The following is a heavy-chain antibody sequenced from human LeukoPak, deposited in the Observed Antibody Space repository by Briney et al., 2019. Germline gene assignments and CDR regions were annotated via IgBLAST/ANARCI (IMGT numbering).Heavy chain of an antibody. V-gene: IGHV3-48*03. Sequence: GGSLRLSCAASGFTFSSYEMNWVRQAPGQGLEWVSYISSSGSTIYYADSVKGRFTISRDNAKNSLYLQMNSLRAEDTAVYYCAGLGITMIGGVWGKGTTVSISS. CDR3: AGLGITMIGGV. J-gene: IGHJ6*04. D-gene: IGHD3-10*02. CDR1: GFTFSSYE. CDR2: ISSSGSTI.